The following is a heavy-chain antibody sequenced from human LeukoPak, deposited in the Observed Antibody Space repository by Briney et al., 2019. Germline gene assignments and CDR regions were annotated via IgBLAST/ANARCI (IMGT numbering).Heavy chain of an antibody. CDR3: ANENYYDSSGYLDN. Sequence: GRSLRLSCAATGFTFSSYGMHWVRQAPGKGLEWVSVISSGGSNKYYADSVKGRFTISRDNTKNTLYLQMNSLRAEDTAVFYCANENYYDSSGYLDNWGQGTLVTVSS. D-gene: IGHD3-22*01. CDR1: GFTFSSYG. CDR2: ISSGGSNK. J-gene: IGHJ4*02. V-gene: IGHV3-30*18.